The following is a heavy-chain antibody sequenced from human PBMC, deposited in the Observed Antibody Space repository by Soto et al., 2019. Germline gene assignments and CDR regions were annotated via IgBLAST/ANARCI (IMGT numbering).Heavy chain of an antibody. J-gene: IGHJ4*02. Sequence: PGGSLRLSCAASGFTFDDYAMHWVRQAPGKGLEWVSFISWNGGSTYYADSVKGRFTISRDNSKNSLYLQMNSLRAEDTALYYCAKAMRVYGYYWGVDDWGQGTLVTVSS. CDR2: ISWNGGST. D-gene: IGHD4-17*01. CDR3: AKAMRVYGYYWGVDD. V-gene: IGHV3-43D*04. CDR1: GFTFDDYA.